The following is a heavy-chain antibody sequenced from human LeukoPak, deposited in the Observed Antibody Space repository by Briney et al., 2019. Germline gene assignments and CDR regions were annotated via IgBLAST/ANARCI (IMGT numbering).Heavy chain of an antibody. V-gene: IGHV4-59*12. CDR2: IYYSGST. Sequence: PSETLSLTCTVSGGSISSYYWSWIRQPPGKGLEWIGYIYYSGSTNYNPSLKSRVTISVDTSKNQFSLKLSALTSRDTAVYYGAMRMTTKRVVWFDPGGQGTLVTVSS. CDR1: GGSISSYY. CDR3: AMRMTTKRVVWFDP. D-gene: IGHD4-11*01. J-gene: IGHJ5*02.